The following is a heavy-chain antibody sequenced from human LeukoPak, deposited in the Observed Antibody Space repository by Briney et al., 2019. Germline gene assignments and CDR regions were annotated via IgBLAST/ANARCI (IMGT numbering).Heavy chain of an antibody. V-gene: IGHV4-59*01. Sequence: SETLSLTCTVSGGSISSYYWSWIRQPPGKGLEWIGCIYYSGSTNYNPSLKSRVTISVDTSKNQFSLKLSSVTAADTAVYYCARVRSVGANYYYYGMDVWGQGTTVTVSS. CDR1: GGSISSYY. CDR3: ARVRSVGANYYYYGMDV. D-gene: IGHD1-26*01. J-gene: IGHJ6*02. CDR2: IYYSGST.